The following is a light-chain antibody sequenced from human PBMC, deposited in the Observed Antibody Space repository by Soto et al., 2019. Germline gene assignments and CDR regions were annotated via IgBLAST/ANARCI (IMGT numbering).Light chain of an antibody. J-gene: IGLJ1*01. CDR3: SSYTSSSTLHV. CDR1: SSDVGGYNY. V-gene: IGLV2-14*01. CDR2: DVS. Sequence: QSVLTQPDSVSGSPGQSITISCTGTSSDVGGYNYVSWYQQHPGKAPKLMIYDVSNRPSGVSNRFSGSKSGNTASLTISGLQAEDEADYYCSSYTSSSTLHVFGTGTKVTVL.